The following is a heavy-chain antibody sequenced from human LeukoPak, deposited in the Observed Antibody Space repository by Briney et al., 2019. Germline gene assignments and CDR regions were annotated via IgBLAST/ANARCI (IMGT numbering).Heavy chain of an antibody. Sequence: SETLSLTCTVSGGSIVTYYLSWIRQPPGKGMEWIGDISYTGSASYNPSLKSRVTISLDTSKNQFSLRLNSVTAADTAVYYCARWGGSTWYFDYWGQGTLVTVSS. J-gene: IGHJ4*02. CDR2: ISYTGSA. CDR3: ARWGGSTWYFDY. CDR1: GGSIVTYY. V-gene: IGHV4-59*08. D-gene: IGHD1-26*01.